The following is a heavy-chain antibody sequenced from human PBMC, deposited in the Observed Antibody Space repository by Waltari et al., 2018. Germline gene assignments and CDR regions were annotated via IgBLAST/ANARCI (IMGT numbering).Heavy chain of an antibody. V-gene: IGHV1-18*04. D-gene: IGHD1-26*01. CDR3: AREYSGSYLSSQSSNYGMDV. J-gene: IGHJ6*02. CDR2: ISAYNGNT. Sequence: QVQLVQSGAEVKKPGASVKVSCKASGYTFTSYGISWVRQAPGHGLEWMGWISAYNGNTNYAQKLQGRVTMTTDTSTSTAYMELRSLRSDDTAVYYCAREYSGSYLSSQSSNYGMDVWGQGTTVTVSS. CDR1: GYTFTSYG.